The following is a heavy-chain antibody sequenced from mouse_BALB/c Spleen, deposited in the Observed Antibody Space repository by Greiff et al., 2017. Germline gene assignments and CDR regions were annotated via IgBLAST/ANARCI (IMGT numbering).Heavy chain of an antibody. Sequence: VHVKQSGAELVRSGASVKLSCTASGFNIKDYYMHWVKQRPEQGLEWIGWIDPENGDTEYAPKFQGKATMTADTSSNTAYLQLSSLTSEDTAVYYCNGGTTVVEDAMDYWGQGTSVTVSS. CDR3: NGGTTVVEDAMDY. V-gene: IGHV14-4*02. CDR2: IDPENGDT. J-gene: IGHJ4*01. D-gene: IGHD1-1*01. CDR1: GFNIKDYY.